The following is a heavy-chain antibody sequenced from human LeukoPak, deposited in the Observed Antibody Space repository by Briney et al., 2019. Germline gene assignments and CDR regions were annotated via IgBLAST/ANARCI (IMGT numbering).Heavy chain of an antibody. CDR3: ASMRGIAAAGTDY. CDR2: ISYDGSNK. V-gene: IGHV3-30*04. D-gene: IGHD6-13*01. Sequence: QPGGSLRLSCAASGFTFSSYAMHWVRQAPGKGLEWVAVISYDGSNKYYADSVKGRFTISRDNSKNTLYLQMNSLRAEDTAVYYCASMRGIAAAGTDYWGQGTLVTVSS. J-gene: IGHJ4*02. CDR1: GFTFSSYA.